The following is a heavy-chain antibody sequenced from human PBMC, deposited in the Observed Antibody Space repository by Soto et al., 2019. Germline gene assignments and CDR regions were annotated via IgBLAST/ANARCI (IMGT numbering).Heavy chain of an antibody. CDR1: GGSISSYY. J-gene: IGHJ4*02. D-gene: IGHD3-9*01. CDR3: ARQNYDILTGYATHFDY. Sequence: SETLSLTCTVSGGSISSYYWSWIRQPPGKGLEWIGYIYYSGSTNYNPSLKSRVTISVDTSKNQFSLKLSSVTAADTAVYYCARQNYDILTGYATHFDYWGQGTLVTVSS. V-gene: IGHV4-59*08. CDR2: IYYSGST.